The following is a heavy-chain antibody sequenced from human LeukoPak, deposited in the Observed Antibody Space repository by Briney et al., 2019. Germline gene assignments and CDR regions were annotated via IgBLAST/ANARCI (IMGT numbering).Heavy chain of an antibody. CDR2: VFYSSST. Sequence: SETLSLTCTVSGGSISSYDWTWLRQPPGRGLEWIGYVFYSSSTNYNPSLKSRVTISLDTSKKQFSLRLSSVTAADTALYYCASLCDGVPACFDSWGQGTLVTVSS. CDR3: ASLCDGVPACFDS. D-gene: IGHD2/OR15-2a*01. J-gene: IGHJ4*02. CDR1: GGSISSYD. V-gene: IGHV4-59*08.